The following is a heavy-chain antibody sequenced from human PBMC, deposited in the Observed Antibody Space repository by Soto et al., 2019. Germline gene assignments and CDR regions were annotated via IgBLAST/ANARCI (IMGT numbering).Heavy chain of an antibody. CDR2: ISGSGGSI. J-gene: IGHJ4*02. Sequence: PGGSLRLSCAASGFTFSSYAMSWVRQAPGKGLEWVSGISGSGGSIYYADSVKGRFTISRDNSKNTLYLQMNSLRVEDTAVFYCAKESRTQLWFDYWGQGTLVTVSS. D-gene: IGHD5-18*01. V-gene: IGHV3-23*01. CDR3: AKESRTQLWFDY. CDR1: GFTFSSYA.